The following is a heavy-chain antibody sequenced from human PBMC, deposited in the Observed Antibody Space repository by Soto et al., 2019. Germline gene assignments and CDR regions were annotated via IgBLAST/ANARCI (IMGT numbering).Heavy chain of an antibody. CDR1: GYTFSDFA. CDR3: ARWSHYGSGTYP. J-gene: IGHJ4*03. V-gene: IGHV3-64*07. Sequence: EVQLVESGGTLVQPGGSLRLSCAASGYTFSDFAIHWVRQTPGKRLEYVSAINGNGGTTYYGDSVKGRFTISRDNSKNTAYLQMGSLRVEDTAVYYCARWSHYGSGTYPWVQGTLVTVS. CDR2: INGNGGTT. D-gene: IGHD3-10*01.